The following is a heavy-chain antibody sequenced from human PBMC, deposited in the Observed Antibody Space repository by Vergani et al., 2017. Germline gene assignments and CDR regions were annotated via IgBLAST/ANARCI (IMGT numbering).Heavy chain of an antibody. Sequence: QVQLVESGGGVVQPGRSLRLSCAASGFTFSSYAMHWVRQAPGKGLEWVAVISYDGSNKYYADSVKGRFTISRDNSKNTLYLQMNSLRAEDPAVSYCSRDNRQQLVEAEYFQHWGQGTLVTVSS. V-gene: IGHV3-30-3*01. J-gene: IGHJ1*01. CDR1: GFTFSSYA. D-gene: IGHD6-13*01. CDR2: ISYDGSNK. CDR3: SRDNRQQLVEAEYFQH.